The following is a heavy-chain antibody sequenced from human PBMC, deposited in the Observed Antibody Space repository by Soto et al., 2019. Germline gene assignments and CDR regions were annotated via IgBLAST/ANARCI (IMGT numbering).Heavy chain of an antibody. V-gene: IGHV3-30*18. J-gene: IGHJ4*02. CDR3: AKPMVRGVINFAFDY. D-gene: IGHD3-10*01. Sequence: QVQLVESGGGVVQPGRSLRLSCAASGFTFSSYGMHWVRQAPGKGLEWVAVISYDGSNKYYADSVKGRFTISRDNSKNTLYLQMNSLRAEDTAVYYCAKPMVRGVINFAFDYWGQGTLVTVSS. CDR1: GFTFSSYG. CDR2: ISYDGSNK.